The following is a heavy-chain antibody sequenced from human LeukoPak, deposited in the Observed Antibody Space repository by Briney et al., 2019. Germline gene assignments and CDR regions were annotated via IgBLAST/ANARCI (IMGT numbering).Heavy chain of an antibody. V-gene: IGHV3-30*14. D-gene: IGHD1-26*01. J-gene: IGHJ4*02. Sequence: GRSLRLSCAASGFTFSSYAMHWVRQAPGKGLEWVAVISYDGSNKYYADSVKGRFTISRDNSKNTLYLQMNSLRAEDTAVYYCARGGSYYEWDCWGQGTLVTVSS. CDR3: ARGGSYYEWDC. CDR1: GFTFSSYA. CDR2: ISYDGSNK.